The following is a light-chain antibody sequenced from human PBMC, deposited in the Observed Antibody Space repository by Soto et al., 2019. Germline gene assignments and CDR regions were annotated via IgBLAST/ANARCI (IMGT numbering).Light chain of an antibody. CDR3: QQLNSYPPT. J-gene: IGKJ2*01. CDR1: QGISSY. V-gene: IGKV1-9*01. CDR2: AAS. Sequence: IQLTQSPSSLSASVGDRVTITCRASQGISSYLAGYQQQTGNAPKCLIYAASTLQRGGPSRFSGSGSGRDFTLPISSLQAEDFAADFCQQLNSYPPTFGQGTELEIK.